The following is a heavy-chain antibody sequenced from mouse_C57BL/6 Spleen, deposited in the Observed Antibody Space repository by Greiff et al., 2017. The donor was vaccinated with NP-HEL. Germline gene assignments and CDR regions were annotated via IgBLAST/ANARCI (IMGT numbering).Heavy chain of an antibody. CDR2: INPNNGGS. J-gene: IGHJ4*01. D-gene: IGHD1-1*01. V-gene: IGHV1-26*01. Sequence: VQLQQSGPELVQPGASVKISCKASGYTFTDYYMNWVKQSHGKSLEWIGDINPNNGGSSSNQKFKGKATLTVDKSSSTAYMELRSLTSEDSAVYYCATYYYGSSYAMDYWGQGTSVTVAS. CDR3: ATYYYGSSYAMDY. CDR1: GYTFTDYY.